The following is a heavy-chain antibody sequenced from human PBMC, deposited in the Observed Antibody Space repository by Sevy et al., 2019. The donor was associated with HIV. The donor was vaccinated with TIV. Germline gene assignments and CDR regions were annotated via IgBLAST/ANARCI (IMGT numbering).Heavy chain of an antibody. CDR3: AREGDVGYSYGYYDY. V-gene: IGHV4-4*07. J-gene: IGHJ4*02. D-gene: IGHD5-18*01. CDR2: IYTSGST. Sequence: SETLSLTCTVSGGSISSYYWSWIRQPAGKGLEWIGRIYTSGSTNYNPSLKSRVTMSVDTSKNQFSLKLSSVTAADTAAYYCAREGDVGYSYGYYDYWGQGTLVTVSS. CDR1: GGSISSYY.